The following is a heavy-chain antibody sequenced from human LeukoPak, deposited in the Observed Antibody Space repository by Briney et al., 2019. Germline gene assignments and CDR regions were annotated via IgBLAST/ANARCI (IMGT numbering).Heavy chain of an antibody. CDR3: ARDKGLPQAFDI. J-gene: IGHJ3*02. CDR2: ISYSEPT. Sequence: PSETLSLTCTVSGGSISSFYRSWIRQPPGKGLEYIGYISYSEPTSYNPSLKSRVTISIDTSKNQFSLKMTSVTAADTAVYYCARDKGLPQAFDIWGQGTMVTVSS. D-gene: IGHD5/OR15-5a*01. CDR1: GGSISSFY. V-gene: IGHV4-59*01.